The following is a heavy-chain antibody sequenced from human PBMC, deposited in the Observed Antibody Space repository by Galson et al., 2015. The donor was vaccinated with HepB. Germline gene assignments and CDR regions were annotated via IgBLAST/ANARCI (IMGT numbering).Heavy chain of an antibody. CDR1: GFTFSSYG. J-gene: IGHJ4*02. D-gene: IGHD3-22*01. CDR2: ISYDGSNK. Sequence: SLRLSCAASGFTFSSYGMHWVRQAPGKGLEWVAVISYDGSNKYYADSVKGRFTISRDNSKNTLYLQMNSLRAEDTAVYYCAKDYYDSSGYYYEGPYFDYWGQGTLVTVSS. V-gene: IGHV3-30*18. CDR3: AKDYYDSSGYYYEGPYFDY.